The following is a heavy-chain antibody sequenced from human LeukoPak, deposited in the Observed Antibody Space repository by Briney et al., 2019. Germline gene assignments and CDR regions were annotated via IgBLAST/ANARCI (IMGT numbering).Heavy chain of an antibody. Sequence: SETLSLTCAVYGGSFSGYYWSWIRQPPGKGLEWIGEINHSGSTNYNPSLKSRVTISVDTSKNQFSLKLSSVTAADTAGYYCARHPHQGYYGSGRGTFDYWGQGTLVTVSS. V-gene: IGHV4-34*01. D-gene: IGHD3-10*01. CDR1: GGSFSGYY. CDR3: ARHPHQGYYGSGRGTFDY. CDR2: INHSGST. J-gene: IGHJ4*02.